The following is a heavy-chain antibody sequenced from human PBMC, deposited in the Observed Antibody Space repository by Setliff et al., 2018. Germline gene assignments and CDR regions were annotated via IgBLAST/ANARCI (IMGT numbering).Heavy chain of an antibody. CDR2: LDGDSGRI. V-gene: IGHV3-21*01. J-gene: IGHJ4*02. D-gene: IGHD2-15*01. CDR1: GFTFSQYN. CDR3: ARRIKEGNHFFDY. Sequence: GGSLRLSCAASGFTFSQYNLNWVRQAPGKRLEWVSSLDGDSGRIYYAGSLRGRFTISRDNAKNSLYLQMNSLRVEDTAVYYCARRIKEGNHFFDYWGQGTLVTVSS.